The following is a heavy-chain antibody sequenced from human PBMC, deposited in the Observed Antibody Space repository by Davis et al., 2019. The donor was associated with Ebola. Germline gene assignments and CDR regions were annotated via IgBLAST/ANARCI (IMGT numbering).Heavy chain of an antibody. J-gene: IGHJ4*02. D-gene: IGHD3-10*01. CDR1: GFTFSSYA. V-gene: IGHV3-23*01. CDR2: ISGSGGST. Sequence: GESLKLSCAASGFTFSSYAMSWVRQAPGKGLEWVSAISGSGGSTYYADSVKGRFTISRDNSKNTLYLQMNSLRAEDTAVYYCAKTMVRGVIVPFDYWGQGTLVTVSS. CDR3: AKTMVRGVIVPFDY.